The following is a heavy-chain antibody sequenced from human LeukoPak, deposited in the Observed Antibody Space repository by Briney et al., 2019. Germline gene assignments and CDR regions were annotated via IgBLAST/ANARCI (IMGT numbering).Heavy chain of an antibody. CDR3: ARFSSSWGSVSYFDY. D-gene: IGHD6-13*01. J-gene: IGHJ4*02. CDR1: GFTFSSYG. CDR2: ISYDGSNK. V-gene: IGHV3-30*03. Sequence: GGSLRLSCAASGFTFSSYGMHWVRQAPGKGLEWVAVISYDGSNKYYADSVKGRFTISRDNAKNSLYLQMNSLRAEDTAVYYCARFSSSWGSVSYFDYWGQGTLVTVSS.